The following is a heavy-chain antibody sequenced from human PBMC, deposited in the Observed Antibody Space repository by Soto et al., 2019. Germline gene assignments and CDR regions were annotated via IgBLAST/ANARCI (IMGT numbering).Heavy chain of an antibody. J-gene: IGHJ6*02. CDR3: PRDGSDSYGLGV. CDR1: GTSISSYY. CDR2: IYNSGGT. D-gene: IGHD6-25*01. Sequence: TLSLTCTVCGTSISSYYWSLIRQPAGKGLEWIGRIYNSGGTTYNPSLMSRVTLSVATSKHHFSLKLSSVSAADTAVHYCPRDGSDSYGLGVWGQGTTVTGTS. V-gene: IGHV4-4*07.